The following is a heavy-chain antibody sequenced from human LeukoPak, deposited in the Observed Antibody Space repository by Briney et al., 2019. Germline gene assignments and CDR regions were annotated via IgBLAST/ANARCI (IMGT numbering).Heavy chain of an antibody. CDR2: IYYSGST. CDR1: GVSISSYY. J-gene: IGHJ4*02. Sequence: SETLSLTCTVSGVSISSYYWSWIRQPPGKGLEWIGYIYYSGSTNYNPSLKSRVTISVDTSKNQFSLKLSSVTAADTAVYYCARQYDSSGYSTFDYWGQGTLVTVSS. D-gene: IGHD3-22*01. CDR3: ARQYDSSGYSTFDY. V-gene: IGHV4-59*01.